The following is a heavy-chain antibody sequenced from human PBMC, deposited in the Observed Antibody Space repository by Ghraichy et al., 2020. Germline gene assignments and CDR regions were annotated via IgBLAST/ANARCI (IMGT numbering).Heavy chain of an antibody. CDR3: ARVYCSSTSCYPPLGWFDP. Sequence: SETLSLTCTVSGGSISSYYWSWIRQPPGKGLEWIGYIYYSGSTNYNPSLKSRVTISVDTSKNQFSLKLSSVTAADTAVYYCARVYCSSTSCYPPLGWFDPWGQGTLVTVSS. J-gene: IGHJ5*02. CDR1: GGSISSYY. D-gene: IGHD2-2*01. V-gene: IGHV4-59*01. CDR2: IYYSGST.